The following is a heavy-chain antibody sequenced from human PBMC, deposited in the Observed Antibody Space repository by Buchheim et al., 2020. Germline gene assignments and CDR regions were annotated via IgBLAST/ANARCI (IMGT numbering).Heavy chain of an antibody. CDR2: ISGSGGST. CDR1: GFTFSSYA. Sequence: EVQLLESGGGLVQPGGSLRLSCAASGFTFSSYAMSWVRQAPGKGLEWVSAISGSGGSTYYADSVKGRFTISRDNSKNTLYLQMNSLRAEDTAVYYCANFVVVPAANTYYYYYGMDVWGQGTT. V-gene: IGHV3-23*01. J-gene: IGHJ6*02. D-gene: IGHD2-2*01. CDR3: ANFVVVPAANTYYYYYGMDV.